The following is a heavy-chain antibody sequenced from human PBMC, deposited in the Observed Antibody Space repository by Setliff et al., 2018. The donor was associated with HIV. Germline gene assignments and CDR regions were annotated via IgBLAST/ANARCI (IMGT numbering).Heavy chain of an antibody. J-gene: IGHJ4*02. CDR3: ARDQSDWFY. D-gene: IGHD3-3*01. V-gene: IGHV4-59*01. CDR2: IYYSGST. CDR1: GDSITGSFY. Sequence: PSETLSLTCGVSGDSITGSFYWAWIRQPPGKGLEWIGYIYYSGSTNYNPSLKSRVTISVDTSKSQFSLKLNSVTAADTAVYYCARDQSDWFYWGQGTLVTVSS.